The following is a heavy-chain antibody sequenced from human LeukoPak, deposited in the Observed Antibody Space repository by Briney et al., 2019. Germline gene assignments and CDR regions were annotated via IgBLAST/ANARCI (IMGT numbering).Heavy chain of an antibody. V-gene: IGHV4-59*08. CDR2: IYYSGST. CDR3: ERYSGYFDY. Sequence: SETLSLTCTGSGGSISRYYWSWIRQPPGKGLEWIGYIYYSGSTNYNPSLKSRVTISVDTSKNQFSLKLSSVTAADTAVYYCERYSGYFDYWGQGTLVTVSS. CDR1: GGSISRYY. J-gene: IGHJ4*02. D-gene: IGHD1-26*01.